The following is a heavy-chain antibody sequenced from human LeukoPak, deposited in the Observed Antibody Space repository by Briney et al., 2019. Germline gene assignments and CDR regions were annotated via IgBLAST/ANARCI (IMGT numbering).Heavy chain of an antibody. CDR3: ATFFDFWFGP. V-gene: IGHV4-61*01. Sequence: SETLSLTCTVSGVSVSSGSYFWSWIRQPPGEGPQWIGYIYHDGSTNYSPSLRSRVSISVDTSKNQFSLKLSSVTTADTAVYFCATFFDFWFGPWGQETQVTVSS. J-gene: IGHJ5*02. CDR1: GVSVSSGSYF. D-gene: IGHD5/OR15-5a*01. CDR2: IYHDGST.